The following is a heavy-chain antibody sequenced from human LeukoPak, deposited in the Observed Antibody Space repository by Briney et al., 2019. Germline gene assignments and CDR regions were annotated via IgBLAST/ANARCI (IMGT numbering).Heavy chain of an antibody. CDR2: IKQDGSDK. CDR1: GFTFSSYA. CDR3: AREPGIAAAGGSPHNWFDP. J-gene: IGHJ5*02. D-gene: IGHD6-13*01. V-gene: IGHV3-7*01. Sequence: PGGSLRLSCAASGFTFSSYAMSWVRQAPGKGLEWVANIKQDGSDKYYVDSVKGRFTISRDNAKNSLYLQMNSLRAEDTAVYYCAREPGIAAAGGSPHNWFDPWGQGTLVTVSS.